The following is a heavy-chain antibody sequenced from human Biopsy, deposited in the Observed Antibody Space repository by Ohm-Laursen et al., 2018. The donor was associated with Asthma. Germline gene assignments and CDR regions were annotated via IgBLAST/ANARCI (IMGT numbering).Heavy chain of an antibody. Sequence: ASVKVSCKTSGYTFNSAGITWVRQAPGQGLEWMGWISVYNGNTKVAQKLQDRVTMITDTSTSTAYMESRSLRSDDTAVYFCARAVDYSHYYGIGVWGQGTTVTVS. CDR3: ARAVDYSHYYGIGV. D-gene: IGHD3-10*01. J-gene: IGHJ6*02. CDR2: ISVYNGNT. V-gene: IGHV1-18*01. CDR1: GYTFNSAG.